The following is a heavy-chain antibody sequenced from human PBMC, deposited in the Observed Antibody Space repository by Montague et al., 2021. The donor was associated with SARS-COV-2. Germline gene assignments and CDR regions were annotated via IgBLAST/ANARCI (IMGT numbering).Heavy chain of an antibody. Sequence: CAISGDSVVENRGRSEEHTHELQTHEQRVCRLQYKNKWYNDYAVSMKSRIIINPDTSKNQFSLQLNYVTPEDTAVYYCARVRMDGGSDYWGQGTLVTVSS. D-gene: IGHD3-16*01. CDR3: ARVRMDGGSDY. CDR1: GDSVVENRGR. V-gene: IGHV6-1*01. J-gene: IGHJ4*02. CDR2: LQYKNKWYN.